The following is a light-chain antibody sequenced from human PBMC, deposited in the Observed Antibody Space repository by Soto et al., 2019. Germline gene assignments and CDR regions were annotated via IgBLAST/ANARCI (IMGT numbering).Light chain of an antibody. Sequence: SYELTQPPSVSVAPGQTARIACGGNNIGTKSVHWYQQKPGQAPVLVVYDDSDRPSGIPERFSGSNSGNTATLTISRVEAGDEAAYSCPVWDNGRDHLVFGGGTKLTVL. CDR1: NIGTKS. CDR3: PVWDNGRDHLV. J-gene: IGLJ3*02. V-gene: IGLV3-21*02. CDR2: DDS.